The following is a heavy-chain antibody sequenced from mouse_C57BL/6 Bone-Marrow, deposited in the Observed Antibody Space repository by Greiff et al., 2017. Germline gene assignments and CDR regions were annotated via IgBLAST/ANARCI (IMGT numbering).Heavy chain of an antibody. D-gene: IGHD1-1*01. CDR1: GYTFTSYW. Sequence: QVQLQQPGAELVKPGASVKLSCKASGYTFTSYWMHWVKQRPGQGLEWIGMIHPNSGSNNYNEKFKSKATLTVDKSSSTAYMQLSSLTSEDSAVYYCARSVAPAAYWGQGTLVTVSA. CDR2: IHPNSGSN. J-gene: IGHJ3*01. CDR3: ARSVAPAAY. V-gene: IGHV1-64*01.